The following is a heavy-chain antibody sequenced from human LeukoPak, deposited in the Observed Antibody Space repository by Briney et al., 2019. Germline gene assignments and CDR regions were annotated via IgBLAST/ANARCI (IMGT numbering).Heavy chain of an antibody. CDR1: GFTFSDHY. V-gene: IGHV3-72*01. Sequence: GGSLRLSCAASGFTFSDHYMDWVRQAPGEGLEWVGRTRNKGKSYSTEYAASVKGRFTISRDDSKNSLYLQMNSLKTEDTAVYYCTRDLVSTWYVYWGQGTLVTVSS. CDR3: TRDLVSTWYVY. J-gene: IGHJ4*02. D-gene: IGHD6-13*01. CDR2: TRNKGKSYST.